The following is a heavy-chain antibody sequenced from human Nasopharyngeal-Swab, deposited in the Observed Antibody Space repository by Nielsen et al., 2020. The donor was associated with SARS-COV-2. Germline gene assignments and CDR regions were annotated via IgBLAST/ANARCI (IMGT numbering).Heavy chain of an antibody. CDR2: IYYSGST. CDR3: ARPYYDSSGYDAWFDP. CDR1: GGSISSSSYY. J-gene: IGHJ5*02. V-gene: IGHV4-39*01. Sequence: SETLSLTCTVSGGSISSSSYYWGWIRQPPGKGLEWIRSIYYSGSTYYNPSLKSRVTISVDTSKNQFSLKLSSVTAADTAVYYCARPYYDSSGYDAWFDPWGQGTLVTVSS. D-gene: IGHD3-22*01.